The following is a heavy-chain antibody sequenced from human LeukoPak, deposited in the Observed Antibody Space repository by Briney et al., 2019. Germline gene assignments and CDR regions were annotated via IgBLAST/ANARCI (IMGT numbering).Heavy chain of an antibody. CDR2: IYYSGST. D-gene: IGHD3-10*01. J-gene: IGHJ4*02. Sequence: PSETLSLTCTVSGGSISSSSYYWGWIRQPPGKGLEWIGSIYYSGSTYYNPSLKSRVTISVDTSKNQFSLKLSSVTAADTAVYYCARHRASMVRGGEYWGQGTLVTVSS. CDR3: ARHRASMVRGGEY. V-gene: IGHV4-39*01. CDR1: GGSISSSSYY.